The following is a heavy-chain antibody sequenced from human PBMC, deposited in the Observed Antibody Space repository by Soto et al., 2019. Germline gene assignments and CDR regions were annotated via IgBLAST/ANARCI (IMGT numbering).Heavy chain of an antibody. CDR1: GYTFTSYG. D-gene: IGHD6-19*01. V-gene: IGHV1-18*01. J-gene: IGHJ4*02. CDR3: ARTMPLSSGWFGSPLDFDY. Sequence: QVQLVQSGAEVKKPGASVKVSCKASGYTFTSYGISWVRQAPGQGLEWMGWISAYNGNTNYAQKLQGRVTMTTDTATSTAYMELRSLRSDDTAVYYCARTMPLSSGWFGSPLDFDYWGQGTLVTVSS. CDR2: ISAYNGNT.